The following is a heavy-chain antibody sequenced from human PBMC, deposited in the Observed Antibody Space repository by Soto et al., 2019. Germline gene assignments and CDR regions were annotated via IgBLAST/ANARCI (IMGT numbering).Heavy chain of an antibody. Sequence: SETLSLTCAVSGGSISSGGYSWSWIRQPPGKGLEWIGYIYHSGSTYYNPSLKSRVTISVDRSKNQFSLKLSSVTAADTAVYYCARLRLGELLDRVLHYYGMDVWGQGTTVTVSS. CDR2: IYHSGST. CDR3: ARLRLGELLDRVLHYYGMDV. CDR1: GGSISSGGYS. V-gene: IGHV4-30-2*02. D-gene: IGHD3-16*01. J-gene: IGHJ6*02.